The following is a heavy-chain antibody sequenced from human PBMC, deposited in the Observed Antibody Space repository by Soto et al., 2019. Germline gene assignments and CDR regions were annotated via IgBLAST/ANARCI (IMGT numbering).Heavy chain of an antibody. D-gene: IGHD2-21*01. Sequence: KPSETLSLTCIVSGDSISSSSQYWGWIRQPPGKGLEWIGSIHYSGTSYYNPSLKSRVTIFVDTSKNQLSLKLSSVTAADTAVYYCARHWIAGSSIPWGQGTLVNVYS. V-gene: IGHV4-39*01. CDR3: ARHWIAGSSIP. J-gene: IGHJ5*02. CDR1: GDSISSSSQY. CDR2: IHYSGTS.